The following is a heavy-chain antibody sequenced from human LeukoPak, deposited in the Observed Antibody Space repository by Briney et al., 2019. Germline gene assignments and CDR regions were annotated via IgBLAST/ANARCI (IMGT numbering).Heavy chain of an antibody. CDR3: VKDGDTSGYRRGLFYY. CDR1: GFTFYDFT. D-gene: IGHD3-22*01. CDR2: LSWDGDDI. V-gene: IGHV3-9*01. J-gene: IGHJ4*02. Sequence: GGSLRCSASAPGFTFYDFTLPWVRQAPGKGLGGGSVLSWDGDDIAYADSVKGRVTISKDNSKNSLYLEMNTLRTEDTAFYYCVKDGDTSGYRRGLFYYWGQGTLVTVSS.